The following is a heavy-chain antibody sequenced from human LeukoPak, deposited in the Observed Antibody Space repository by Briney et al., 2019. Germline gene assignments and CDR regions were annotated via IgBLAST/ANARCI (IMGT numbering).Heavy chain of an antibody. V-gene: IGHV3-9*01. Sequence: GGSLRLSCAASGFTFDDYAMHWVRQAPGKGLEWVSGISWNSGSIGYADSVKGRFTISRDNAKNSLYLQMNSLRAEDTALYYCAKGGSDDYGDYGHFDYWGQGTLVTVSS. CDR1: GFTFDDYA. CDR2: ISWNSGSI. CDR3: AKGGSDDYGDYGHFDY. D-gene: IGHD4-17*01. J-gene: IGHJ4*02.